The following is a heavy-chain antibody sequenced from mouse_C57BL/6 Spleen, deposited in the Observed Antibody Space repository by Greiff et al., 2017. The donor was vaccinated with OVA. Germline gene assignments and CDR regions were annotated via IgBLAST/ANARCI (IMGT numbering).Heavy chain of an antibody. V-gene: IGHV3-6*01. CDR3: AREITTVVATRYAMDY. CDR1: GYSITSGYY. J-gene: IGHJ4*01. D-gene: IGHD1-1*01. Sequence: EVKLQESGPGLVKPSQSLSLTCSVTGYSITSGYYWNWIRQFPGNKLEWMGYISYDGSNNYNPSLKNRISITRDTSKNQFFLKLNSVTTEDTATYYCAREITTVVATRYAMDYWGQGTSVTVSS. CDR2: ISYDGSN.